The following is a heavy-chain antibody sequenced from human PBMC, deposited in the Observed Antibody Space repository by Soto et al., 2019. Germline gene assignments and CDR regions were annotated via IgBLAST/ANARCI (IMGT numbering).Heavy chain of an antibody. Sequence: QVQLVESGGGVVQPGRSLRLSCAASGFTFSSYGMHWVRQAPGKGLEWVAIISYDGSNKYYADSVKGRFTISRDNSKNTLYLQMNSLRAEDTAVYYCAKETSGYSSSWSYYYIMDVWGQWTTVTVSS. J-gene: IGHJ6*02. CDR2: ISYDGSNK. CDR1: GFTFSSYG. V-gene: IGHV3-30*18. D-gene: IGHD6-13*01. CDR3: AKETSGYSSSWSYYYIMDV.